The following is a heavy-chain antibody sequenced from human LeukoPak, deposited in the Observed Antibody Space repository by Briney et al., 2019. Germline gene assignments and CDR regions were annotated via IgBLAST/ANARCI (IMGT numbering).Heavy chain of an antibody. Sequence: PGGSLRLSCAASGFTFSSYSMNWVRQAPGRGLEWVSYITSSSLTMSHADSVKGRFTISRDNAKNSLYLQMNSLRAEDTAVYYCAKEGYDRSGYCFDYWGQGTLVTVSS. CDR3: AKEGYDRSGYCFDY. D-gene: IGHD3-22*01. CDR1: GFTFSSYS. J-gene: IGHJ4*02. V-gene: IGHV3-48*04. CDR2: ITSSSLTM.